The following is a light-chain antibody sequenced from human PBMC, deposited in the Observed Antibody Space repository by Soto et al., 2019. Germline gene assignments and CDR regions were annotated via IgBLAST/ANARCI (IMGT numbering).Light chain of an antibody. CDR1: SSDVGSYNY. V-gene: IGLV2-14*03. CDR3: SSYTTSSSVI. CDR2: DVT. J-gene: IGLJ2*01. Sequence: QSALTQPSSVSGSPGQSIAISCTGTSSDVGSYNYVSWYQHHPGKAPKLMIYDVTNRPSGVSNRFSGSKSGNTASLTISGLQAEDEADYYCSSYTTSSSVIFGGGTKLTVL.